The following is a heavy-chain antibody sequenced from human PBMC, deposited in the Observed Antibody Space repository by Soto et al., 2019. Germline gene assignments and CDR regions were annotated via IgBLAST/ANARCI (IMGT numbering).Heavy chain of an antibody. V-gene: IGHV1-18*01. CDR2: INPYNGNT. J-gene: IGHJ4*02. CDR3: ARDWFGIDY. Sequence: QVQLVQSGAEVKKPGASVKVSCKASGYTFTSYGISWVRQAPGQGLEWMGWINPYNGNTNYAQKLQGRVTMTTDTSTNAAYMELRSPRSDDTAVYYCARDWFGIDYWGQGTLVTVSS. CDR1: GYTFTSYG. D-gene: IGHD3-16*01.